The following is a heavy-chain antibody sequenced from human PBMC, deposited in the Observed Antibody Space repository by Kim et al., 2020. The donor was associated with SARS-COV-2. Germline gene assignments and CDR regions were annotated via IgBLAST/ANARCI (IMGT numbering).Heavy chain of an antibody. Sequence: TYYNPSLKSRVTISVDTSKNQFSLKLSSVTAADTAVYYCAREFTTGGFDYWGQGTLVTVSS. V-gene: IGHV4-31*02. D-gene: IGHD3-22*01. CDR3: AREFTTGGFDY. CDR2: T. J-gene: IGHJ4*02.